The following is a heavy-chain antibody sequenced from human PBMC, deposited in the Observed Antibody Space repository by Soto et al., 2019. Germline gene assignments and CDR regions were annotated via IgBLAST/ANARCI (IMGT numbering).Heavy chain of an antibody. D-gene: IGHD6-19*01. V-gene: IGHV6-1*01. CDR2: TYYRSKCYS. CDR1: GDSVSSTSTA. CDR3: ARGSYYSGWV. J-gene: IGHJ4*02. Sequence: SQTLSLTCAISGDSVSSTSTAWSWIRQSPSRGLEWLGRTYYRSKCYSDYAVSVKSRITINPDTSKNQSSLQLNSVTPEDTAVYYCARGSYYSGWVWGQGTLVTVSS.